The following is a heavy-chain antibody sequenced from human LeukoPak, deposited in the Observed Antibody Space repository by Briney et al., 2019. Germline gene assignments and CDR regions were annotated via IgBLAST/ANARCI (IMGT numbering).Heavy chain of an antibody. J-gene: IGHJ4*02. CDR1: GYSFTNYA. D-gene: IGHD6-19*01. V-gene: IGHV1-3*01. CDR2: ITVGNGNT. CDR3: ARDLKQFGGWLDY. Sequence: ASVKVSCKASGYSFTNYAIHWVRQAPGQRLEWMGWITVGNGNTKYSQKFQDRVTITRDTSANTAYMGLSSLRSEDTAVYYCARDLKQFGGWLDYWGQGTLVTVSS.